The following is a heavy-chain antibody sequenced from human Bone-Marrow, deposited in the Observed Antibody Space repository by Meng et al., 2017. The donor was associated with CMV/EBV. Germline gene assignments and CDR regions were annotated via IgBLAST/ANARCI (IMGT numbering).Heavy chain of an antibody. J-gene: IGHJ6*02. CDR3: ARALAVAGTYYYYGMDV. CDR2: ISSNGGST. V-gene: IGHV3-64*02. D-gene: IGHD6-19*01. CDR1: GFTFSSYA. Sequence: GGSLRLSCAASGFTFSSYAMHWVRQAPGKGLEYVSAISSNGGSTYYADSVKGRFTISRDNSKNTLYLQMGSLRAEDMAVYYCARALAVAGTYYYYGMDVWGQGTTVTVSS.